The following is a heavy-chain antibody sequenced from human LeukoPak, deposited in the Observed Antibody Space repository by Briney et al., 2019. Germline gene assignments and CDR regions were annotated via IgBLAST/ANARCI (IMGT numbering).Heavy chain of an antibody. CDR3: ARLNIPMGTFDY. D-gene: IGHD2-2*02. CDR2: INPDSGGT. V-gene: IGHV1-2*02. CDR1: GYXFTDYY. Sequence: ASVKVSCKASGYXFTDYYFHWVRQAPGQGLEWVGWINPDSGGTNYAQKFQGRVTMTRDTSISTAYMELSRLTSDDTAVYFCARLNIPMGTFDYWGQGTLVTVSS. J-gene: IGHJ4*02.